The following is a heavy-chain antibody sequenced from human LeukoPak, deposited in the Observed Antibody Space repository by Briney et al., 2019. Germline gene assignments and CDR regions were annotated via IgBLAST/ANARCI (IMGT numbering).Heavy chain of an antibody. J-gene: IGHJ4*02. CDR1: GGSINTFY. CDR3: ARDIAAVAGKGHLFDN. CDR2: IYSSGST. D-gene: IGHD6-19*01. Sequence: PSETLSLTCTVSGGSINTFYWSWIRQPPGKGLEWIGYIYSSGSTNYNPSLKSRVIISLDTSKNQFSMKLYSVTAADTAVYYCARDIAAVAGKGHLFDNWGRGILVTVSS. V-gene: IGHV4-59*01.